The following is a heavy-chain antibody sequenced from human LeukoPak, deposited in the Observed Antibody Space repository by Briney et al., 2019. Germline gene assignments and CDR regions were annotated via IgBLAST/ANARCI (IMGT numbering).Heavy chain of an antibody. J-gene: IGHJ3*02. CDR1: GYSFTSYW. CDR3: ATTYYYDSSGYLRDAFDI. D-gene: IGHD3-22*01. V-gene: IGHV5-51*01. CDR2: IYPGASDT. Sequence: GESLKISCKGSGYSFTSYWIGWVRQMPGKGLEWMGIIYPGASDTRDSPAFQGQVTISADKSISTAYLQWSSLKASDTAMYYCATTYYYDSSGYLRDAFDIWGQGTMVTVSS.